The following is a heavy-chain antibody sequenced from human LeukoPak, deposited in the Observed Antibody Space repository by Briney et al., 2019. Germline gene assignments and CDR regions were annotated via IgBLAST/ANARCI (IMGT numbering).Heavy chain of an antibody. CDR1: SGSISSSSYY. V-gene: IGHV4-39*01. CDR3: ARIVVVTAKRRFDY. D-gene: IGHD2-21*02. CDR2: IYYSGSA. Sequence: NPSETLSLTCTVSSGSISSSSYYWGWIRQPPGKGLEWIGSIYYSGSAYYNPSLKSRVTMSVDTSKNQFSLKLNSVTAADTAVYYCARIVVVTAKRRFDYWGQGTLVTVSS. J-gene: IGHJ4*02.